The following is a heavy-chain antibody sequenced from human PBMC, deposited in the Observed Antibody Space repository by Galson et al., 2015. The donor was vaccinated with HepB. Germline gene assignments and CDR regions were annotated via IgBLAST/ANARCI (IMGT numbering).Heavy chain of an antibody. D-gene: IGHD2-21*02. CDR2: ISGSGGST. V-gene: IGHV3-23*01. CDR3: AKDRSFGALRGDQLY. CDR1: GFTFSSYA. J-gene: IGHJ4*02. Sequence: SLRLSCAASGFTFSSYAMSWVRQAPGKGLEWVSGISGSGGSTYSADSVKGLFTISRDNSRNTLYLQMKSQRAEDTARYYCAKDRSFGALRGDQLYWCSRTLVTVSS.